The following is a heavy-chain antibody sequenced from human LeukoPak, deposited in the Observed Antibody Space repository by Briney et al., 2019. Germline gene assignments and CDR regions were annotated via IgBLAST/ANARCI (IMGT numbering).Heavy chain of an antibody. Sequence: GASVKVSCKASGYTFTGYYMHWVRQAPGQGLEWMGWINPNSGSTNYAQKFQGRVTMTRDTSISTAYMELSRLRSDDTAVYYCATNWGSRALPDYWGQGTLVTVSS. CDR1: GYTFTGYY. V-gene: IGHV1-2*02. CDR2: INPNSGST. D-gene: IGHD7-27*01. J-gene: IGHJ4*02. CDR3: ATNWGSRALPDY.